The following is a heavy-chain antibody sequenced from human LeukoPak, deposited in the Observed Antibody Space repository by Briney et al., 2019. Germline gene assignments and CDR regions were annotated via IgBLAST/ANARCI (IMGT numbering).Heavy chain of an antibody. D-gene: IGHD3-22*01. J-gene: IGHJ4*02. CDR2: ISYDGSNK. CDR3: ARGYYYDSSGYVY. Sequence: GGSLRLSCAASGFIFSDYGMHWVRQAPGKGLEWVTVISYDGSNKYYADSVKGRFTISRDISKNTLYLQMNSLRAEDTAVYYCARGYYYDSSGYVYWGQGTLVTVSS. V-gene: IGHV3-30*03. CDR1: GFIFSDYG.